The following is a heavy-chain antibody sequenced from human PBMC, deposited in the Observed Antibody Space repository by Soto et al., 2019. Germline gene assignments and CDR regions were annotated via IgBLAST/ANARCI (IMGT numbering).Heavy chain of an antibody. CDR1: GGSVSSGSYY. CDR2: IYYSGST. J-gene: IGHJ6*02. V-gene: IGHV4-61*01. D-gene: IGHD4-4*01. CDR3: ARDLLVTPQDGDV. Sequence: QVQLQESGPGLVKPSETLSLTCTVSGGSVSSGSYYWSWIRQPPGKGLEWIGYIYYSGSTNYNPSLKSRVTISVDTSKNQFSLKLSSVTAADTAVYYCARDLLVTPQDGDVWGQGTTVTVSS.